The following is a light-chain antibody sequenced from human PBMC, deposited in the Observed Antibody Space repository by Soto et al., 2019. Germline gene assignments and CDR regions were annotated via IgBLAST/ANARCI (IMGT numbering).Light chain of an antibody. V-gene: IGLV1-40*01. CDR2: GNS. J-gene: IGLJ2*01. CDR1: SSNIGTPYD. CDR3: QSNDSSLSGYVI. Sequence: QSVLTQPPSVSGAPGQRVTISCTGSSSNIGTPYDVHWYQQLPGTAPKLLIYGNSNRPSGVPDRFSGSKSGTSASLAITGIQAEDEADYYCQSNDSSLSGYVIFGGGTKLTVL.